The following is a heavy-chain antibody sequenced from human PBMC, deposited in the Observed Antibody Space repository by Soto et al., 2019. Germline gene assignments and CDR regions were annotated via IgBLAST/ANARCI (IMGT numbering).Heavy chain of an antibody. CDR3: ARSMPNYYGSGNDNWFDP. CDR2: IIPIFGTA. CDR1: GGTFSSYA. D-gene: IGHD3-10*01. J-gene: IGHJ5*02. V-gene: IGHV1-69*01. Sequence: QVQLVQSGAEVKKPGSSVKVSCKASGGTFSSYAISWVRQAPGQGHEWMGGIIPIFGTANYAQKFQGRVTITADESTSTAYMELSSLRSEDTAVYYCARSMPNYYGSGNDNWFDPWGQGTLVTVSS.